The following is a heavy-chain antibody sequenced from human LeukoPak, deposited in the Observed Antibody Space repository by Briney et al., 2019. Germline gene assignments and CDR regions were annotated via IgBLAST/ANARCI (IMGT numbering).Heavy chain of an antibody. J-gene: IGHJ4*02. CDR2: IKYDGTEK. D-gene: IGHD3-3*01. Sequence: PPGGSLRLSCTASGFTFGDYAMSWFRQAPGKGLEWVANIKYDGTEKYYVGSLKGRFFISRDNARNTLYLQMNSLRAEDTAVYYCAREKAYNDFLSDLDYWGQGTLVTVSS. CDR1: GFTFGDYA. CDR3: AREKAYNDFLSDLDY. V-gene: IGHV3-7*01.